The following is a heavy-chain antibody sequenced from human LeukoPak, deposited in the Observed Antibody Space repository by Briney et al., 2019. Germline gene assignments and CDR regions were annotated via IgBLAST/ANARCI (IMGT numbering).Heavy chain of an antibody. CDR1: GVSINNYY. CDR3: ARNGDYYEKSGYYYLFDF. D-gene: IGHD3-22*01. CDR2: IYYSGSA. V-gene: IGHV4-59*01. J-gene: IGHJ4*02. Sequence: PSETLSLTCVVSGVSINNYYWSWIRQPPGKGLEYIGYIYYSGSANYNPSLKSRVTISVDPSKNQFSLKLSSVTAADTAVYYCARNGDYYEKSGYYYLFDFWGQGTLVTVSS.